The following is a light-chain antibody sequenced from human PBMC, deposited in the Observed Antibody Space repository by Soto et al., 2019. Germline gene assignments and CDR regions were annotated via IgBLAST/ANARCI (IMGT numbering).Light chain of an antibody. CDR1: SSDVGGYNY. Sequence: QSVLTQPASVSGSPGQSITISCTPTSSDVGGYNYVSWYQQHPGKAPKLMIYDVSDRPSGVSNRFSGSKSGNTASLTISGLQAEDEADYYCSSYTSSSTLYVFGTGTKLTVL. CDR3: SSYTSSSTLYV. J-gene: IGLJ1*01. V-gene: IGLV2-14*01. CDR2: DVS.